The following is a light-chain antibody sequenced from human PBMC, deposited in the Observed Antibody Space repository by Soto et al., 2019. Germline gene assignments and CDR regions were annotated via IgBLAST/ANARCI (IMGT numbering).Light chain of an antibody. Sequence: AIQLTQSPSSLSASVGDRVTITCRASQGISSALAWYQQKPGKAPKLLIYDASSLESGVPSRFSGSGSGTDFTLTISSLQPEDFATYYCQQFNSYPQFCGGTKVEIK. J-gene: IGKJ4*01. CDR2: DAS. CDR3: QQFNSYPQ. V-gene: IGKV1-13*02. CDR1: QGISSA.